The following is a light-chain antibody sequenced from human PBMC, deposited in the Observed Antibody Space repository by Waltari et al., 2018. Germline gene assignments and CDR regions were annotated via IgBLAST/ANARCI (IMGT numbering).Light chain of an antibody. CDR1: QSLLHSNGKSD. Sequence: EIVMTQTPLSRSVTPGQPASISCKSSQSLLHSNGKSDLCWYFQKPGQSPQLLMYSGSGSGTDFTLKISRVEAEDVGVYYCMQGIDLWTFGQGTKLEI. V-gene: IGKV2-29*02. CDR3: MQGIDLWT. J-gene: IGKJ1*01.